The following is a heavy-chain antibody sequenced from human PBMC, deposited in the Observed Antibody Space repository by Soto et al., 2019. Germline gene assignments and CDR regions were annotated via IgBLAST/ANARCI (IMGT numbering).Heavy chain of an antibody. V-gene: IGHV4-31*03. CDR1: GGSISSGGYY. CDR2: IYYSGST. Sequence: SETLSLTCTVSGGSISSGGYYWSWIRQHPGKGLEWIGYIYYSGSTYYNPSLKSRVTISVDTSKNQFSLKLSSVTAADTAVHYCARARYSSSWYYFDYRGQGTLVTVSS. J-gene: IGHJ4*02. D-gene: IGHD6-13*01. CDR3: ARARYSSSWYYFDY.